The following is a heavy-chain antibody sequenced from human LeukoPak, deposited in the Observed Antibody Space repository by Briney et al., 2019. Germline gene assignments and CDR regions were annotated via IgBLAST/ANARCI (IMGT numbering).Heavy chain of an antibody. CDR2: IYHSGST. CDR3: AKGLDYVLDV. V-gene: IGHV4-30-2*01. Sequence: PSETLSLTCTVSGGSISSGGYYWSWIRQPPGKGLEWIGYIYHSGSTYYNPSLKSRVTISVDTSKNQFSLKLSSVTAADTAVYYCAKGLDYVLDVWGKGTTVTVSS. CDR1: GGSISSGGYY. J-gene: IGHJ6*04. D-gene: IGHD3-10*02.